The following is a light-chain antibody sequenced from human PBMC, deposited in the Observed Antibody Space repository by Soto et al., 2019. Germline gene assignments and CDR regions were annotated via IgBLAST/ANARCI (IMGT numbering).Light chain of an antibody. V-gene: IGLV2-23*03. Sequence: QSVLTQPASVSGSPGQSITISCTGTSSDVGSYNLVSWYQQHPGKAPKLMIYEGSKRPSGVSNRFSGSKSGNPDSLTLSGLQAVDEADYYCCSYAGSSTFVVFGGGTKLTVL. CDR3: CSYAGSSTFVV. CDR2: EGS. CDR1: SSDVGSYNL. J-gene: IGLJ2*01.